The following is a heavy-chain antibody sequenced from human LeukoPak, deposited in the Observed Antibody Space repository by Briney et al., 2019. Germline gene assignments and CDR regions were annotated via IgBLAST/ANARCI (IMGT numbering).Heavy chain of an antibody. V-gene: IGHV3-23*01. CDR1: GFTFSSYA. D-gene: IGHD3-22*01. CDR3: AKVSNFDSSGYYRV. J-gene: IGHJ4*02. Sequence: GGSLRLSCAASGFTFSSYAMSWVRQAPGKGLEWVSGISGSGDSTNYADSVKGRFTISRDNSKNTLYLQLNSLRADDTAVYYCAKVSNFDSSGYYRVWGQGTLVTVSP. CDR2: ISGSGDST.